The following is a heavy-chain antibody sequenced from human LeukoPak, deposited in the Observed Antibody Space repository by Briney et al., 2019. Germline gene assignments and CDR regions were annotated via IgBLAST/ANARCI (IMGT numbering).Heavy chain of an antibody. Sequence: PSETLSLTCTVSGGSISSGDYYWSWIRQPAGKGLEWIGRIYTSGSTNYNPSLKSRVTMSVDTSKNQFSLKLSSVTAADTAVYYCARGSGRTKYSGLMYYFDYWGQGTLVTVSS. J-gene: IGHJ4*02. CDR2: IYTSGST. CDR3: ARGSGRTKYSGLMYYFDY. D-gene: IGHD1-26*01. V-gene: IGHV4-61*02. CDR1: GGSISSGDYY.